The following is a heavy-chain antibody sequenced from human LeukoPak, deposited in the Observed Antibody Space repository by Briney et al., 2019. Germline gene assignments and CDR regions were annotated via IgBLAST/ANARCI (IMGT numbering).Heavy chain of an antibody. CDR2: IIPIFGTA. CDR3: AREERYSYGLDY. Sequence: SVKVSCKASGGTFSSYAISWVRQAPGQGLEWMGGIIPIFGTANYAQKFQGRVTITADESTSIAYMELSSLRSEDTAVYYCAREERYSYGLDYWGQGTLVTVSS. CDR1: GGTFSSYA. J-gene: IGHJ4*02. D-gene: IGHD5-18*01. V-gene: IGHV1-69*13.